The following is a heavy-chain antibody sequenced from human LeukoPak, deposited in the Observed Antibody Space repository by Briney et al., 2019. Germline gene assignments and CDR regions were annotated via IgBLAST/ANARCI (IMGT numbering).Heavy chain of an antibody. D-gene: IGHD3-3*01. V-gene: IGHV4-30-4*08. CDR2: IYYSGCT. Sequence: PSQTLSLTCTVSGGSISSGDYYWSWIRQPPGKGLEWIGYIYYSGCTYYNPSLKSRVTISVDTSKNQFSLKLSSVTAADTAVYYCARDLIRDFWSGYYGNYWGQGTLVTVSS. CDR3: ARDLIRDFWSGYYGNY. J-gene: IGHJ4*02. CDR1: GGSISSGDYY.